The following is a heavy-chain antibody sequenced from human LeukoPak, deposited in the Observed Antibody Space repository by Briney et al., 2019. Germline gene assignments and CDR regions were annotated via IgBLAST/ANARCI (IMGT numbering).Heavy chain of an antibody. CDR1: GDSISGYY. Sequence: SETLSLTCTVSGDSISGYYWTWIRQPPGKGLEWIGYIYYSGSINYNPSLTSRLTISVDTSKNQFSLKLSSVTAADTAVYYCARLRGKYFPDYWGPGTLVTVSS. CDR2: IYYSGSI. V-gene: IGHV4-59*01. D-gene: IGHD2/OR15-2a*01. J-gene: IGHJ4*02. CDR3: ARLRGKYFPDY.